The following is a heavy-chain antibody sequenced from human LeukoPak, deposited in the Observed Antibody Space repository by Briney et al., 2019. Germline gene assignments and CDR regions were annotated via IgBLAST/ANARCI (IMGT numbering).Heavy chain of an antibody. J-gene: IGHJ4*02. CDR1: GGSISSGGYY. CDR3: TRVSEYYDSSGYYYFDY. V-gene: IGHV4-31*03. Sequence: SETLSLTCTVSGGSISSGGYYWSWIRQHPGKGLEWIGYIYYSGSTYYNPSLKSRVTISVDTSKNQFSLKLSSVTAADTAVYYCTRVSEYYDSSGYYYFDYWGQGTLVTVSS. CDR2: IYYSGST. D-gene: IGHD3-22*01.